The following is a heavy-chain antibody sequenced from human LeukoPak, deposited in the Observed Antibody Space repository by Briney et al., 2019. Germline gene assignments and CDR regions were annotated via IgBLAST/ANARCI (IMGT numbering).Heavy chain of an antibody. CDR1: GYTFTNNG. CDR2: ISTSNRNT. D-gene: IGHD2-21*02. Sequence: ASVKVSCKASGYTFTNNGISWVRHAPGQGLELMGCISTSNRNTNYADNFQGRLTLTADSSTTTAYMELRSLTSDDTAVYYCTTDGGPYCAGDCYPGDYWGQGTLVTVSS. CDR3: TTDGGPYCAGDCYPGDY. J-gene: IGHJ4*02. V-gene: IGHV1-18*01.